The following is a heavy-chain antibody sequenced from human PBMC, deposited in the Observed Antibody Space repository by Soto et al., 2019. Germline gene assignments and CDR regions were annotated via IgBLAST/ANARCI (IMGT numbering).Heavy chain of an antibody. CDR2: ISAYNGNT. V-gene: IGHV1-18*04. CDR3: ARHRGLNDAFDI. CDR1: GYTFTSYG. J-gene: IGHJ3*02. D-gene: IGHD5-12*01. Sequence: QVQLVQSGAEVKKPGASVKVSCKASGYTFTSYGISWVRQAHGQGLEWMGWISAYNGNTNYAQKLQGRVTMTTDTSTSTAYKEMRRLRSDDTAVYYCARHRGLNDAFDIWGQGTMVTVSS.